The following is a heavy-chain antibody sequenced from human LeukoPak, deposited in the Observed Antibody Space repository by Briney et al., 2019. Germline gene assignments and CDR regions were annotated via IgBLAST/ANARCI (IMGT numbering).Heavy chain of an antibody. CDR2: IYTSGST. Sequence: SETLSLTCTVSGGSISTHYCNWVRQPAGKGLEWIGRIYTSGSTNYNPSLKSRVTMSVDTSKNQFSLKLSSVTAADTAVYYCARDYKGAFDVWGQGTMVTVSS. CDR3: ARDYKGAFDV. D-gene: IGHD3-10*01. J-gene: IGHJ3*01. V-gene: IGHV4-4*07. CDR1: GGSISTHY.